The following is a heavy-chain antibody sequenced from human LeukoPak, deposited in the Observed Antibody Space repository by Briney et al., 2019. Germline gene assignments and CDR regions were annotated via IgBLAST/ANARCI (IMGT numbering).Heavy chain of an antibody. CDR3: AKDLSDSSRVPGDY. J-gene: IGHJ4*02. D-gene: IGHD6-13*01. Sequence: PGGSLRLSCAASGFTFNTYAMSWVRQAPGKGLEWVSSISGSGGSTFYADSVKGRFTISRDNSKNTLYLQMNSLRAEDTAVYYCAKDLSDSSRVPGDYWGQGTLAIVSS. CDR1: GFTFNTYA. CDR2: ISGSGGST. V-gene: IGHV3-23*01.